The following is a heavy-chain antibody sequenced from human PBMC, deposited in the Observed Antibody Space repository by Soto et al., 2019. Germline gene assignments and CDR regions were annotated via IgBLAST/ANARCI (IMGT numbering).Heavy chain of an antibody. CDR2: ISYDGSNK. V-gene: IGHV3-30*18. J-gene: IGHJ4*02. CDR3: AKNSVELYFDY. CDR1: GFTFSSYG. D-gene: IGHD1-26*01. Sequence: GGSLRLSCAASGFTFSSYGMHWVRQAPGKGLEWVAVISYDGSNKYYADSVKGRFTISRDSSKNTLYLQMNSLRAEDTAVYYCAKNSVELYFDYWGQGTLVTVSS.